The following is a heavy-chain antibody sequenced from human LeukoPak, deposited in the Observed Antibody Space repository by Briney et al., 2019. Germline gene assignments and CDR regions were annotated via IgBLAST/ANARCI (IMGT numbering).Heavy chain of an antibody. V-gene: IGHV4-59*12. Sequence: SETLSLTCTVSGGSISSYYWSWIRQPPGKGLEWIGYIYYSGSTNYNPSLKSRVTISVDTSKNQFSLKLSSVTAADTAVYYCARESGDCSSTSCSNWFDPWGQGTLVTVSS. CDR2: IYYSGST. D-gene: IGHD2-2*01. CDR3: ARESGDCSSTSCSNWFDP. J-gene: IGHJ5*02. CDR1: GGSISSYY.